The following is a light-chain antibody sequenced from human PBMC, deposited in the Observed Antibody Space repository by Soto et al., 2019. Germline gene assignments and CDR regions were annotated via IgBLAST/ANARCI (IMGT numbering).Light chain of an antibody. Sequence: EIVLTQSPATLSLSPGERATLSCRASPSVTNFLAWYQQKPGQAPRLLIYGAFNRATGIPARFSGSGSVTDFTLTISSLEPEDSAIYYCQQRNIGPPVTFGQGTRLEIK. V-gene: IGKV3-11*01. CDR3: QQRNIGPPVT. J-gene: IGKJ5*01. CDR1: PSVTNF. CDR2: GAF.